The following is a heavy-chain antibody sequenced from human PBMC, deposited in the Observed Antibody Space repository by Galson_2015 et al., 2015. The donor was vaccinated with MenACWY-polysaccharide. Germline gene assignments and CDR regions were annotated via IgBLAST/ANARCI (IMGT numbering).Heavy chain of an antibody. Sequence: SVKVSCKASGYTFTTYAMNWVRQAPGQGLEWMGGINRNTGNPGYAQGFTGRFVISLDTSVSTAHLQISSLEAEDTAVYYCALDSDTSGYFLAWGQGTLVTVSS. CDR2: INRNTGNP. CDR1: GYTFTTYA. J-gene: IGHJ5*02. V-gene: IGHV7-4-1*02. CDR3: ALDSDTSGYFLA. D-gene: IGHD3-22*01.